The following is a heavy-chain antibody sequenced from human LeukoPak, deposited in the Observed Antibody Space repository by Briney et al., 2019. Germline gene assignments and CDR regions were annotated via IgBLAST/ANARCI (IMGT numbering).Heavy chain of an antibody. CDR1: GFTFNYW. V-gene: IGHV3-7*04. D-gene: IGHD6-19*01. Sequence: PGGSLRLSCAGSGFTFNYWMTWVRQAPGRGLEWVANIKHDGSEKCYVDSVKGRFTISRDNAKNSLYLQMNSLRVEDTALYYCARFGYDSGLDYWGQGTLVTVSS. J-gene: IGHJ4*02. CDR2: IKHDGSEK. CDR3: ARFGYDSGLDY.